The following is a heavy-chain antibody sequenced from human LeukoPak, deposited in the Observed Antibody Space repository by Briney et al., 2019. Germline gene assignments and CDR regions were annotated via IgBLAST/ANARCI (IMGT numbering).Heavy chain of an antibody. D-gene: IGHD3-16*02. CDR1: GFTFSSYW. CDR2: IKQDGSNY. V-gene: IGHV3-7*01. Sequence: GSLNLSCAASGFTFSSYWMSWVRQAPGKGLERVPNIKQDGSNYYYVDSVKGRFTISRDNAKNSLYLQMNSLRAEDTAVYYCAREQTPVIHYYFDSWGQGTLVTVSS. J-gene: IGHJ4*02. CDR3: AREQTPVIHYYFDS.